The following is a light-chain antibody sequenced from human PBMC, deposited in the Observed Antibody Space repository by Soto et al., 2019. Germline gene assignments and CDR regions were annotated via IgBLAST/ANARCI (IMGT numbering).Light chain of an antibody. CDR2: EAS. Sequence: QMTQSPSTLCASVGDRVTITCRASQSISSWLAWFQQKAGKAPKLLIYEASRLESGVPSRISGSGSGTEFTLTISSLQPDDFATYYCQQYTSYPWTFGQGTKV. CDR3: QQYTSYPWT. V-gene: IGKV1-5*03. CDR1: QSISSW. J-gene: IGKJ1*01.